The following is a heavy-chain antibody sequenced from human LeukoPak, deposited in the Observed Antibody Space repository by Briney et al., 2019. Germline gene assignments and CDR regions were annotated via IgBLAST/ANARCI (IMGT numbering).Heavy chain of an antibody. J-gene: IGHJ4*02. D-gene: IGHD3-10*01. V-gene: IGHV3-30*04. CDR2: ISYDGSNK. Sequence: PGGSLRLSCAASGFTFSSYAMHWVRQAPGKGLEWVAAISYDGSNKYYADSVKGRFTISRDNSKNTLYLQMNSLRAEDTAVYYCARDTLLWFGESTSFDYWGQGTLVTVSS. CDR1: GFTFSSYA. CDR3: ARDTLLWFGESTSFDY.